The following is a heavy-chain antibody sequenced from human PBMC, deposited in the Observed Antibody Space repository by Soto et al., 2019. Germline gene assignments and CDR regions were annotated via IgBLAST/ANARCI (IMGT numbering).Heavy chain of an antibody. D-gene: IGHD2-15*01. CDR1: GGSFSGYD. V-gene: IGHV4-34*01. CDR3: SRDPEEYCSGLSCFYHP. J-gene: IGHJ5*02. Sequence: QVQLQQLGAGLLKPSETLSLTCAVYGGSFSGYDWSWIRQPPGKGREWIGEINHSGSTNYNPSRKSPVHLSVDTSKNQFSLTLSSVAAADTAVYYWSRDPEEYCSGLSCFYHPWGQGTLVTVSS. CDR2: INHSGST.